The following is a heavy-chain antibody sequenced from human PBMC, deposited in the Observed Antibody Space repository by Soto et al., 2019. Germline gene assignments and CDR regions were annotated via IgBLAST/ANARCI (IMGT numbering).Heavy chain of an antibody. Sequence: PSDTLSLTCTVSGGSISSYYWSWIRQPPGKGLEWIGYIYYSGSTNYNPSLKSRVTISVDTSKNQFSLKLSSVTAADTAVYYCARDVRDGYKSYYYGMDVWGQGTTVTVSS. CDR2: IYYSGST. J-gene: IGHJ6*02. CDR3: ARDVRDGYKSYYYGMDV. CDR1: GGSISSYY. D-gene: IGHD5-12*01. V-gene: IGHV4-59*01.